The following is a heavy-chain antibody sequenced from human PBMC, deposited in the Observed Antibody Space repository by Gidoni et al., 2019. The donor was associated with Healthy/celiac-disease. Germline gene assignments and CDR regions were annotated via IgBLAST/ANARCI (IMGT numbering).Heavy chain of an antibody. CDR1: GGTFSSYA. V-gene: IGHV1-69*01. D-gene: IGHD6-6*01. J-gene: IGHJ5*02. CDR2: IIPIFGTA. Sequence: QVQLVQSGAEVTKPRSSVKVSCKASGGTFSSYAISWVRQAPGQGLEWMGGIIPIFGTANYAQKFQGRVTITADESTSTAYMELSSLRSEDTAVYYCARGILYGSSPVNWFDPWGQGTLVTVSS. CDR3: ARGILYGSSPVNWFDP.